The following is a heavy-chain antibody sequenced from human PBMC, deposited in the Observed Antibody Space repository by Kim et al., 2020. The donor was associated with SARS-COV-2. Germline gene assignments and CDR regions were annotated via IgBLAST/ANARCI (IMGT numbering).Heavy chain of an antibody. Sequence: SETLSLTCTVSGGSVSSVDYSWSWLRQPPGKGLEWIGYIYNSGSTKYNPSLKSRVTISVDTSRNQFSLRLTSVTAADTAVYYCARGVFGGFMIPYYFDYMDVWAEWTTVTVSS. D-gene: IGHD3-3*01. CDR3: ARGVFGGFMIPYYFDYMDV. J-gene: IGHJ6*03. CDR2: IYNSGST. CDR1: GGSVSSVDYS. V-gene: IGHV4-61*08.